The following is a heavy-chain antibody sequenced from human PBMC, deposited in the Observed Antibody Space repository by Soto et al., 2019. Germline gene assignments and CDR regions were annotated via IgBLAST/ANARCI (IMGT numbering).Heavy chain of an antibody. V-gene: IGHV1-18*01. CDR1: GYTFTSYG. Sequence: QVQLVQSGAEVKKPGASVKVSCKASGYTFTSYGISWVRQDPGQGLEWMGWISAYNGNTNYAQKLQGRVTMTTDTSTSTAYMELRSLRSDDTAVYYCARDQWGVGAVVVTDYWGQGTLVTVSS. CDR3: ARDQWGVGAVVVTDY. D-gene: IGHD2-21*02. CDR2: ISAYNGNT. J-gene: IGHJ4*02.